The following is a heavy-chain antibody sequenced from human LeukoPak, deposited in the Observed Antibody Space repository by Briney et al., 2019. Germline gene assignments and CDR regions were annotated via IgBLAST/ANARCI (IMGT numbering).Heavy chain of an antibody. CDR2: IYTSGST. CDR1: GGSISSYY. J-gene: IGHJ6*03. D-gene: IGHD2-15*01. Sequence: PSETLSLTCTVSGGSISSYYWSWIRQPAGKGLEWIGGIYTSGSTNYNPSLKSRVTISVDKSKNQFSLKLSSVTAADTAVYYCARDDQLGYCSGGTCNPHYFYYMDVWGKGTTVTVSS. V-gene: IGHV4-4*07. CDR3: ARDDQLGYCSGGTCNPHYFYYMDV.